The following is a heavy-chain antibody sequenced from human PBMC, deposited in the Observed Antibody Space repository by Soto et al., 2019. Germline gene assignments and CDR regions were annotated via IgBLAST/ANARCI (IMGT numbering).Heavy chain of an antibody. Sequence: GESLKISCKGSGYSFTSYWISWVRQMSGKGLEWMGTIDPSDSYTNYSPSFQGHVTMSADKSISTAYLQWRSLKASDTAMYYCARQLGIAAAGTPYYYGMDVWGQGTTVTVSS. CDR3: ARQLGIAAAGTPYYYGMDV. J-gene: IGHJ6*02. CDR1: GYSFTSYW. CDR2: IDPSDSYT. V-gene: IGHV5-10-1*01. D-gene: IGHD6-13*01.